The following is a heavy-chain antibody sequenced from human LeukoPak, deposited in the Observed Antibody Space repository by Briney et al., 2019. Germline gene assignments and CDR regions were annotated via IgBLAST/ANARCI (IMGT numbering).Heavy chain of an antibody. CDR2: ITFSGLGL. Sequence: GGSLRLSCAASGFTFSSAGMTWVRQAPGKGLEWVSTITFSGLGLYYADSVKGRFTISRDNSKNMVYLQMNSLRAEDTAIYYCATDGSGWSRSSWGQGTLVTVSS. V-gene: IGHV3-23*01. CDR3: ATDGSGWSRSS. J-gene: IGHJ5*02. CDR1: GFTFSSAG. D-gene: IGHD6-19*01.